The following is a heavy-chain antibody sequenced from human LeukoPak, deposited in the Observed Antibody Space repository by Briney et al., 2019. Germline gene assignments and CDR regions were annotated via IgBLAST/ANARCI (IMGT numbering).Heavy chain of an antibody. CDR1: GYTFTSNY. V-gene: IGHV1-46*01. CDR2: IYPRDGST. Sequence: VASVKVSCKASGYTFTSNYIHWVRQAPGQGLEWMGMIYPRDGSTSYAQKFQGRVTVTRDTSTSTVHMELSGLTSEDTAVYYCARDQEGFVYWGQGTLVTVSS. J-gene: IGHJ4*02. CDR3: ARDQEGFVY.